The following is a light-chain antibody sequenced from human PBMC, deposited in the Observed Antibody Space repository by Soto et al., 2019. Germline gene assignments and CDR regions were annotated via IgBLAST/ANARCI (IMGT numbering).Light chain of an antibody. CDR2: KAS. CDR3: QQYSTYTPRT. CDR1: QSISIR. V-gene: IGKV1-5*03. J-gene: IGKJ1*01. Sequence: DIQMTQSPSTLSASVGDRVTITCRASQSISIRLAWYQQKPGKAPKILIYKASSLESGVPSRFSGSGSGTEFTLTISSLQPDDFATYYCQQYSTYTPRTFGQGTKVDI.